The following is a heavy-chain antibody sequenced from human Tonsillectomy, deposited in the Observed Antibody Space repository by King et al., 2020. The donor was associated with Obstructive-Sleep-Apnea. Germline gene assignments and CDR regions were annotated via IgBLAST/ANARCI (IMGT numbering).Heavy chain of an antibody. D-gene: IGHD3-9*01. J-gene: IGHJ3*02. CDR2: IYYNGST. CDR1: GGAISSYY. V-gene: IGHV4-59*01. CDR3: ARVTILTGYQGAFDI. Sequence: QLQESGPGLVKPSETLSLTCTGSGGAISSYYWSWMRQPPGRGREGIGYIYYNGSTNYNPSPKSILTIYVDTSKNPFSLKLSSVTAADTAVYYCARVTILTGYQGAFDIWGQGTMVTVSS.